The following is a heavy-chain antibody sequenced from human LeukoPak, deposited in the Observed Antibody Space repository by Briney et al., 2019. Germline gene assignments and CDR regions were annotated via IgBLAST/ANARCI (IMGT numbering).Heavy chain of an antibody. CDR1: GFTFITYG. CDR3: AREYYDSSDYPRQHYFDY. J-gene: IGHJ4*02. CDR2: IWYDGSYK. Sequence: GGSLILSCAASGFTFITYGMHWVRPAPGKGLEWVALIWYDGSYKYYADSVKGRFTISRDNSKNTLYLQMNSLRAEDTAVYYCAREYYDSSDYPRQHYFDYWGQGTLVTVSS. V-gene: IGHV3-33*01. D-gene: IGHD3-22*01.